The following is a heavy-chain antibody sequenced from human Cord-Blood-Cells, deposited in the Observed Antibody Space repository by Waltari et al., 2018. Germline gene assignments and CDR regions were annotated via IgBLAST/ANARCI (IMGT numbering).Heavy chain of an antibody. Sequence: EVQLLESGGGLVQPGGSLRLSCAASGFTFSSYAMSWVRQAHGKGLEWVSAISGSGGSTYYADSVKGRFTISRDNSKNTLYLQMNSLRAEDTAVYYCAKSHRRITIFGVVTDDFDYWGQGTLVTVSS. V-gene: IGHV3-23*01. CDR3: AKSHRRITIFGVVTDDFDY. CDR1: GFTFSSYA. J-gene: IGHJ4*02. D-gene: IGHD3-3*01. CDR2: ISGSGGST.